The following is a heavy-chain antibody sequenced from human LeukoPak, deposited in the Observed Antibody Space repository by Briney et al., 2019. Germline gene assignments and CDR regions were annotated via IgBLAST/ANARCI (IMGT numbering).Heavy chain of an antibody. J-gene: IGHJ4*02. V-gene: IGHV3-33*01. CDR1: GFTLDSYG. CDR3: ARELPPVVKYSSAS. D-gene: IGHD3-22*01. Sequence: GRSLTLSWAASGFTLDSYGVQWVRQAPGKGLEWVAVIWYDGSNKYYADSVKGRFTISRDNSKNTLYLQMDSLRAEDTAVYYCARELPPVVKYSSASWAQGTLVTVSS. CDR2: IWYDGSNK.